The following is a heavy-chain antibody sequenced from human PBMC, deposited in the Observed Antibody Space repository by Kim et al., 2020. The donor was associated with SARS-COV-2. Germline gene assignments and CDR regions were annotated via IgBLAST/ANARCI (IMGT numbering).Heavy chain of an antibody. Sequence: SNEYYADSVKGRFTISRDNSKNTLYLHMNSVGADDTAGYYCAKVGLHGMDVWGQGTTVTVSS. CDR3: AKVGLHGMDV. J-gene: IGHJ6*02. V-gene: IGHV3-30*02. D-gene: IGHD1-26*01. CDR2: SNE.